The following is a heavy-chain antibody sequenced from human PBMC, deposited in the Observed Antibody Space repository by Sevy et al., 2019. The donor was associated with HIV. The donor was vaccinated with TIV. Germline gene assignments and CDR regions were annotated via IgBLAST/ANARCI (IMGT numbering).Heavy chain of an antibody. CDR3: ARSGGYSDYGMDV. Sequence: GGSLRLSCAASGFTFSSYEMNWVRQAPGKGLEWVSYISSSGSTIYYADSVKDRFTISRDNAKNSFYLQMNNLRAGDTAVYYCARSGGYSDYGMDVWGQGTTVTVSS. CDR2: ISSSGSTI. D-gene: IGHD5-12*01. J-gene: IGHJ6*02. V-gene: IGHV3-48*03. CDR1: GFTFSSYE.